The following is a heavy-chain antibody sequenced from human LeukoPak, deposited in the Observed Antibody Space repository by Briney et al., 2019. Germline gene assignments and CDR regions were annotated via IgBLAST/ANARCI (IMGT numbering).Heavy chain of an antibody. V-gene: IGHV5-51*01. CDR1: GYSFTNYW. CDR2: IFTGDSDT. Sequence: GESLQISCKGSGYSFTNYWIGWVRQLPGKGLEWMGIIFTGDSDTRYSPSFQGQVTISADKSISTAYLQWTSLKASDTAIYYCAREPHNCGGDCYSDLWGQGTLVTVSS. J-gene: IGHJ4*02. CDR3: AREPHNCGGDCYSDL. D-gene: IGHD2-21*02.